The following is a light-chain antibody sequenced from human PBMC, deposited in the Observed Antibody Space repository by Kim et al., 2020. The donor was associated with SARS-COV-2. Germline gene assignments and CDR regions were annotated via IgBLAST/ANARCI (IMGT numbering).Light chain of an antibody. CDR2: GAS. CDR1: QSVSSN. V-gene: IGKV3D-15*03. J-gene: IGKJ4*01. Sequence: EIVMTQSPATLSVSPGERATLSCRASQSVSSNLAWYQQKPGQAPRLLIYGASIRATGIPARFSGSGSGTEFTLTISILQSEDFAVYYCQQYNNWPHLTFGGGTKVDIK. CDR3: QQYNNWPHLT.